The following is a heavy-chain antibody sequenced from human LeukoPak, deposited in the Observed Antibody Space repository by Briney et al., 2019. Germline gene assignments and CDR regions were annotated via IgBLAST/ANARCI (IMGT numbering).Heavy chain of an antibody. CDR2: IKQDGSEK. Sequence: PGGSLSLSCAASGFTFSTYAMNWVRQAPGKGLEWVANIKQDGSEKYYVDSVKGRFTISRDNAKNSLYLQMNSLRAEDTAVYYCARDSNWASDYWGQGTLVTVSS. CDR1: GFTFSTYA. D-gene: IGHD1-1*01. CDR3: ARDSNWASDY. J-gene: IGHJ4*02. V-gene: IGHV3-7*04.